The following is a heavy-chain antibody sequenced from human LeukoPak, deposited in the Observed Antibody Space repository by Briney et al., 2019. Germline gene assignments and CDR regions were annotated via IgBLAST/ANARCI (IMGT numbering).Heavy chain of an antibody. V-gene: IGHV3-48*03. CDR2: ISSRDSII. J-gene: IGHJ5*02. Sequence: SGGSLRLSCAASGFTISSYEMNWVRQAPGKGLEWVSYISSRDSIIYYADSVKGRFTISRDNAKNSLYLQMNSLRAEDTAVYYCAITADYYDSSGPPQGFDPWGQGTLVTVSS. CDR1: GFTISSYE. CDR3: AITADYYDSSGPPQGFDP. D-gene: IGHD3-22*01.